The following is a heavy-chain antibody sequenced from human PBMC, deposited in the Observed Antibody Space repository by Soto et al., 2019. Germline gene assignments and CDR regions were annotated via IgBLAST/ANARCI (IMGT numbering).Heavy chain of an antibody. Sequence: GASVKVSCKASGYTFTGYYMHWVRQAPGQRLEWMGWINPNSGGTDYAQKFQGWVTMTRDTSISTAYMELSRLRSDDTAVYYCARGVMITFGGVNFPFDYWGQGTLVTVSS. CDR3: ARGVMITFGGVNFPFDY. V-gene: IGHV1-2*04. J-gene: IGHJ4*02. CDR1: GYTFTGYY. CDR2: INPNSGGT. D-gene: IGHD3-16*01.